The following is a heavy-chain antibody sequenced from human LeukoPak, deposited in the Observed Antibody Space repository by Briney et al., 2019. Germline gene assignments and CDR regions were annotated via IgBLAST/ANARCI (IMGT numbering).Heavy chain of an antibody. CDR1: GYTFTGSY. D-gene: IGHD3-22*01. Sequence: GASLNVSCKASGYTFTGSYIHWVRQAPGQGLEWMGWINPKNGATNYAQKFQGRVTMTRDTSISTAYMELSRLRSDDTAVYYCAREASGSEPGAFDIWGQGTMVTVSS. CDR3: AREASGSEPGAFDI. J-gene: IGHJ3*02. CDR2: INPKNGAT. V-gene: IGHV1-2*02.